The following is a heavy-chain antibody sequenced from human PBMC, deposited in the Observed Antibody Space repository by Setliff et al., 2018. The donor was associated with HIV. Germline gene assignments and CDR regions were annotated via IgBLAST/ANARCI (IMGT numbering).Heavy chain of an antibody. D-gene: IGHD1-26*01. J-gene: IGHJ3*02. CDR2: IYTTGST. CDR1: GGSIGSGSHY. V-gene: IGHV4-61*09. Sequence: PSETLSLTCTVSGGSIGSGSHYWSWIRQPAGKGLEWIGHIYTTGSTNYNPSLKSRVTISADTSNNQFSLRLTSMTAADTAVCYCAKTSVGATGLYAFDIWGQGTMVTVSS. CDR3: AKTSVGATGLYAFDI.